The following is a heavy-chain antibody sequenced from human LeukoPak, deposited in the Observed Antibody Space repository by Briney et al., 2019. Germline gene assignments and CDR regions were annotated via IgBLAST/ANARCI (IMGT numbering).Heavy chain of an antibody. CDR1: GFTFSSYG. D-gene: IGHD2-21*01. Sequence: GGSLRLSCAASGFTFSSYGMSWVRQAPGKGLEWVSGISGSGGSTYYAESVKGRFTISRDNSKNTLYLQMNSLRAEDTAVYYCAACGSRYMDVWGKGTTVTISS. CDR2: ISGSGGST. J-gene: IGHJ6*03. CDR3: AACGSRYMDV. V-gene: IGHV3-23*01.